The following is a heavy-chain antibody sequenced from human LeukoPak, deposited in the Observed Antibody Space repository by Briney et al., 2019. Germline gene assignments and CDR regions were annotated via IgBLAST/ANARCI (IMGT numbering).Heavy chain of an antibody. V-gene: IGHV3-66*02. CDR3: ARGLGGYDFGLDY. CDR1: GFTVSSNY. CDR2: IYSGGST. Sequence: PGGPLRLSCAASGFTVSSNYMSWVRQAPGKGLEWVSVIYSGGSTYYADSVKGRFTISRDNSKNTLYLQMNSLRAEDTAVYYCARGLGGYDFGLDYWGQGTLVTVSS. J-gene: IGHJ4*02. D-gene: IGHD5-12*01.